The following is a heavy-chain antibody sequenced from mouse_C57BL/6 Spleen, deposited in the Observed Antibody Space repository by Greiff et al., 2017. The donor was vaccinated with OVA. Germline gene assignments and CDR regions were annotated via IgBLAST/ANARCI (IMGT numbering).Heavy chain of an antibody. CDR2: IHPSASDT. CDR3: AILDDYDGAWFAY. J-gene: IGHJ3*01. D-gene: IGHD2-4*01. CDR1: GYTFTSYW. V-gene: IGHV1-74*01. Sequence: QVQLKQPGAELVKPGASVKVSCKASGYTFTSYWMHWVKQRPGQGLEWIGRIHPSASDTNYNQKFKGKATLTVDKSSSTAYMQLSSLTSEDSAVYYCAILDDYDGAWFAYWGQGTLVTVSA.